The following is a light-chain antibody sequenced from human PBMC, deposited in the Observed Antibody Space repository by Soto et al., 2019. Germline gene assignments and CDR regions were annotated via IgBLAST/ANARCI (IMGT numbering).Light chain of an antibody. Sequence: EIVMTQSPXTLSVSPGERATLSCRASQSVSSNLAWYQQKPGQAPRLLIYGASTRATGIPARFSGSGSGTEFTLTISSLQSEDFAVYYCQQYNNWPPEITFGQGTRLEIK. CDR1: QSVSSN. CDR3: QQYNNWPPEIT. J-gene: IGKJ5*01. V-gene: IGKV3-15*01. CDR2: GAS.